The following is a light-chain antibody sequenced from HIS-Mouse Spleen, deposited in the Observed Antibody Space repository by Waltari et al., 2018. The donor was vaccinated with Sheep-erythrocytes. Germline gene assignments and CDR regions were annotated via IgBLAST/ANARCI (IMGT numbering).Light chain of an antibody. CDR2: SNN. V-gene: IGLV1-44*01. J-gene: IGLJ3*02. CDR1: SSNIGSNT. Sequence: QSVLTQPPSASGTPGQRVTISCSGSSSNIGSNTVNWYQQLPGTAPKLPIYSNNQRPSGVPDRFSGSKSGTSASLAISGLQSEDEADYYCAAWDDSLNVLVFGGGTKLTVL. CDR3: AAWDDSLNVLV.